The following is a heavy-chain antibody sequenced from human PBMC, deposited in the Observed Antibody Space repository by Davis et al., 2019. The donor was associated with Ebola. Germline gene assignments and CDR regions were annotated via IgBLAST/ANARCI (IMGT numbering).Heavy chain of an antibody. CDR2: ISAFNGNT. CDR1: GYTLDTYG. CDR3: ARAQFPTTSDH. D-gene: IGHD1-1*01. V-gene: IGHV1-18*04. Sequence: ASVKVSCKASGYTLDTYGVTWVRQAPGQGLEWMGWISAFNGNTKYAQKLQDRVTMTTDTSTATAYMELRSLRSDDTAVYYCARAQFPTTSDHWGQGTLVTVSS. J-gene: IGHJ4*02.